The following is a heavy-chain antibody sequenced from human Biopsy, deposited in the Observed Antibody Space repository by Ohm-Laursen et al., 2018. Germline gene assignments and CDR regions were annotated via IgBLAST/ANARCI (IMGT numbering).Heavy chain of an antibody. Sequence: GASVKVSCKASGDTSWNLAINWVRQAPGQGLEWMGRIIPIVDIVNYAQRFQGRVTMTADKSTSTTYFDLSSLISEDTAVYYFSRGGSGSCYYGMDVWGQGTTVTVSS. J-gene: IGHJ6*02. CDR3: SRGGSGSCYYGMDV. V-gene: IGHV1-69*04. CDR1: GDTSWNLA. CDR2: IIPIVDIV. D-gene: IGHD3-10*01.